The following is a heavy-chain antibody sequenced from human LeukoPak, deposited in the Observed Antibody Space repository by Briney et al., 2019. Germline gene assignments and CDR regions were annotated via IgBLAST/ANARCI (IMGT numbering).Heavy chain of an antibody. D-gene: IGHD3-22*01. CDR3: ARKAYYDSSGYSIDY. J-gene: IGHJ4*02. CDR2: IYYSGST. CDR1: GGSISSSSYY. Sequence: SETLSLTCTVSGGSISSSSYYWGWIRQPPGKGLEWIGSIYYSGSTYYNPSLKSRVTISVDTSKNQFSLKLSSVTAADTAVYYCARKAYYDSSGYSIDYWGQGTLVTVSS. V-gene: IGHV4-39*07.